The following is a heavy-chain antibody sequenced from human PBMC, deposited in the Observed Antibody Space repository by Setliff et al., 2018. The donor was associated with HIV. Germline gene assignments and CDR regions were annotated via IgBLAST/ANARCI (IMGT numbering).Heavy chain of an antibody. D-gene: IGHD3-10*01. Sequence: SETLSLTCTVSGGSITRTPYYWGWIRQPPGKGLEWIGSIHHSGTAYDNPTLKSRVTISVDPSKNQILLRLSSVTAADTAVYYCARLSGGMVPNYWGQGTLVTVSS. CDR1: GGSITRTPYY. V-gene: IGHV4-39*01. CDR2: IHHSGTA. CDR3: ARLSGGMVPNY. J-gene: IGHJ4*02.